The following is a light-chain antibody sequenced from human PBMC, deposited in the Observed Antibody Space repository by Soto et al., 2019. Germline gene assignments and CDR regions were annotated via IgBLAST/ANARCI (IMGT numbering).Light chain of an antibody. CDR2: DAS. CDR3: QHRFLT. V-gene: IGKV3-11*01. CDR1: HSVSNY. Sequence: EIALTQSPATLSLSPGERATLSCRASHSVSNYLAWYQQKPGQAPRLLIYDASNRAAGIPARFSGSGSGTDFTLTISSLEPEDFAVYYCQHRFLTFAGGTKVEIK. J-gene: IGKJ4*01.